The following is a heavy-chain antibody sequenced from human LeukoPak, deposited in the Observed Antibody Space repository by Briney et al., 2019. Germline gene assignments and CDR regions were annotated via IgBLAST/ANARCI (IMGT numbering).Heavy chain of an antibody. CDR1: GFTFSSYW. Sequence: GGSLRLSCAASGFTFSSYWMSWVRQAPGKGLEWVANIKQDGSEKYYVDSVKGRFTISRDNAKNSLYLQMNSLRAEDTAVYYCARDGGYNRYSPYYFDYWGQGTLVTVSS. CDR2: IKQDGSEK. V-gene: IGHV3-7*01. D-gene: IGHD5-24*01. J-gene: IGHJ4*02. CDR3: ARDGGYNRYSPYYFDY.